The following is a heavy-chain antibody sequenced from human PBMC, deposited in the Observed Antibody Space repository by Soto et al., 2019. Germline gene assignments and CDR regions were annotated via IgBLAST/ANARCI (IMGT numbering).Heavy chain of an antibody. V-gene: IGHV1-2*02. CDR3: ARDKDSPYCSTTSCHDAFHI. CDR1: GYTFTGYY. CDR2: INPNSGGT. D-gene: IGHD2-2*01. Sequence: ASVKVSCKASGYTFTGYYMHWVRQAPGQGVEWMGWINPNSGGTNYAQKFQGRVTMTRDTSISTAYMELSRLRSDDTAVYYCARDKDSPYCSTTSCHDAFHIWGQGTIVTVSS. J-gene: IGHJ3*02.